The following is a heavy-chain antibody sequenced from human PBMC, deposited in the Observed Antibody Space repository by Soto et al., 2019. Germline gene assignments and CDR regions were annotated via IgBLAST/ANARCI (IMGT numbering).Heavy chain of an antibody. J-gene: IGHJ6*02. CDR3: ASGVVIAVAGSSHGMDV. Sequence: QVQLVQSGAEVKKPGASVKVSCKASGYTFTSYDINWVRQATGQGLEWMGWMNPNSGNTGYAQKFQGRVTMTRNTSISKAYMGLSSLRSEDTAVYYCASGVVIAVAGSSHGMDVWGQGTTVTVSS. V-gene: IGHV1-8*01. CDR2: MNPNSGNT. D-gene: IGHD6-19*01. CDR1: GYTFTSYD.